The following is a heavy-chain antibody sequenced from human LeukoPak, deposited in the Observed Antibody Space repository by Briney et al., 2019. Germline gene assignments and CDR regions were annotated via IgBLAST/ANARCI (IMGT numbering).Heavy chain of an antibody. D-gene: IGHD3-22*01. CDR3: AKVLNYYDSSGYLGRTEYFQH. J-gene: IGHJ1*01. CDR2: ISSSGSTI. CDR1: GFTFSDYY. V-gene: IGHV3-11*01. Sequence: GGSLRLSCAASGFTFSDYYMSWIRQAPGKGLEWVSYISSSGSTIYYADSVKGRFTISRDNSKNTLYLQMNSLRAEDTAVYYCAKVLNYYDSSGYLGRTEYFQHWGQGTLVTVSS.